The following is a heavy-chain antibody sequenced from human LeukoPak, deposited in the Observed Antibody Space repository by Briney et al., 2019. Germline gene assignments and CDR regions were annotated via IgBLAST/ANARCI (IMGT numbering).Heavy chain of an antibody. J-gene: IGHJ4*02. Sequence: PSETLSLTCTVSGGSISSSSYYWGWIRQPPGKGLEWIGSIYYSGSTYYNPSLKSRVTISVDTSKNQFSLKLSSVTAADTAVYYCARQSSSTKYYFDYWGQGTLVTVSS. CDR3: ARQSSSTKYYFDY. D-gene: IGHD6-13*01. CDR2: IYYSGST. CDR1: GGSISSSSYY. V-gene: IGHV4-39*01.